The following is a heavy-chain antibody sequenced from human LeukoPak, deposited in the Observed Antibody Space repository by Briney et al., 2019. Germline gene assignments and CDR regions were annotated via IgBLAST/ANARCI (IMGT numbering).Heavy chain of an antibody. CDR3: ARLTRMYYGSGSYTIRGFDY. CDR2: IYYSGTA. Sequence: SETLSLTCTVSGGSISSGSYYWGWIRQPPGKGLEWIGSIYYSGTAYYNPSLKSRVTISVDTSKNQFSLKLSSVTAADTAVYYCARLTRMYYGSGSYTIRGFDYWGQGTLVTVSS. V-gene: IGHV4-39*07. J-gene: IGHJ4*02. CDR1: GGSISSGSYY. D-gene: IGHD3-10*01.